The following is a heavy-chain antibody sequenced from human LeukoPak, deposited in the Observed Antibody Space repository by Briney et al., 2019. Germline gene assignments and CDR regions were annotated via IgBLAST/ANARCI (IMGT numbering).Heavy chain of an antibody. CDR2: IRYDGSNK. J-gene: IGHJ3*02. CDR3: AKGGVLLWFGDAFDI. D-gene: IGHD3-10*01. Sequence: GGSLRLSCAASGFTFSSYGMHWVRQTPGKGLEWVAFIRYDGSNKYYADSVKGRFTISRDNSKNTLYLQMNSLRAEDTAVYYCAKGGVLLWFGDAFDIWGQGTMVTVSS. V-gene: IGHV3-30*02. CDR1: GFTFSSYG.